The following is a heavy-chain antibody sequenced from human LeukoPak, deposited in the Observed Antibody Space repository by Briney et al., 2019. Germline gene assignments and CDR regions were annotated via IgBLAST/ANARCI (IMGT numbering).Heavy chain of an antibody. CDR3: ARGPRNYYDSSGYC. CDR2: IYYSGST. CDR1: GGSISSYY. D-gene: IGHD3-22*01. Sequence: PETLSLTCTVSGGSISSYYWSWIRQPPGKGLEWIGYIYYSGSTNYNPSLKSRVTISVDTSKNQFSLKLSSVTAADTAVYYCARGPRNYYDSSGYCWGQGTLVTVSS. V-gene: IGHV4-59*01. J-gene: IGHJ4*02.